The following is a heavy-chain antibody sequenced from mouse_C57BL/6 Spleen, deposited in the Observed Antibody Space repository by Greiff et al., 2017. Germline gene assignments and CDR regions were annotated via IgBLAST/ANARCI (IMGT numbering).Heavy chain of an antibody. Sequence: QVQLQQSGAELMKPGASVKLSCKATGYTFTGYWIAWVQQRPGHGLEWIGEILPGSGSTNYNEKFKGRATFSADTSSNTAYMQLRSLTTEDSAIYYCARPCDYGSSLYYFDYWGQGTTLTVSS. V-gene: IGHV1-9*01. CDR3: ARPCDYGSSLYYFDY. CDR1: GYTFTGYW. J-gene: IGHJ2*01. D-gene: IGHD1-1*01. CDR2: ILPGSGST.